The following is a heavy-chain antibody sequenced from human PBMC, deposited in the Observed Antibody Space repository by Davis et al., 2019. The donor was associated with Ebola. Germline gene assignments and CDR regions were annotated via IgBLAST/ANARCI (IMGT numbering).Heavy chain of an antibody. CDR2: INAGNGNT. D-gene: IGHD1-26*01. Sequence: ASVKVSCKASGYTCTSYAMHWVRQAPGQRLEWMGWINAGNGNTKYSQKFQGRVTITRDTSASTAYMELSSLRSEDTAVYYCARDSGSYYNWFDPWGQGTLATVSS. J-gene: IGHJ5*02. CDR1: GYTCTSYA. CDR3: ARDSGSYYNWFDP. V-gene: IGHV1-3*01.